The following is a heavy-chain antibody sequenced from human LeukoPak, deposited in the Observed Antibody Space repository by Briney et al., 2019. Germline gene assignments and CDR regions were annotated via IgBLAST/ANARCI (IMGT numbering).Heavy chain of an antibody. V-gene: IGHV3-21*01. CDR3: ARDRPPITVVRDYYGMDV. CDR1: GFTFSSYS. J-gene: IGHJ6*02. CDR2: ISSSSSYI. D-gene: IGHD3-10*01. Sequence: GGSLRLSCAASGFTFSSYSMNWVRQAPGKGLEWVSSISSSSSYIYYADSVKGRFTISRDNAKNSLYLQMNSLRAEDTAVYYCARDRPPITVVRDYYGMDVWGQGTTVTVSS.